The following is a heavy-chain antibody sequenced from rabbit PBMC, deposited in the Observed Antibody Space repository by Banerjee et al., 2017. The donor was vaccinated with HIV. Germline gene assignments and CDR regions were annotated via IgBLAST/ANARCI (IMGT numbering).Heavy chain of an antibody. V-gene: IGHV1S40*01. J-gene: IGHJ6*01. D-gene: IGHD8-1*01. Sequence: QSLEESGGGLVKPGASLTLTCTASGVSFSSNHYMCWVRQAPGKGLEWIACIEGGSSAFSYFASWAKGRFTISKTSSTTVTLQMTSLTVADTATYFCARDAGTSFSTYGMDLWGQGTLVTVS. CDR2: IEGGSSAFS. CDR1: GVSFSSNHY. CDR3: ARDAGTSFSTYGMDL.